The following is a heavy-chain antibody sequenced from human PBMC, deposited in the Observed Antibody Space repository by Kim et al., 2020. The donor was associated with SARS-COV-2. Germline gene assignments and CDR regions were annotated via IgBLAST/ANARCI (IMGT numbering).Heavy chain of an antibody. D-gene: IGHD3-10*01. J-gene: IGHJ6*02. Sequence: GGSLRLSCAASGFTFSSYWMSWVRQAPGKWLEWVANIKQDGSEKYYVDSVKGRFTISRDNAKNSLYLQMNSLRAEDTAVYYCARDDGSGSYFIGYYYGMDVWGQGTTVTVSS. CDR1: GFTFSSYW. V-gene: IGHV3-7*03. CDR3: ARDDGSGSYFIGYYYGMDV. CDR2: IKQDGSEK.